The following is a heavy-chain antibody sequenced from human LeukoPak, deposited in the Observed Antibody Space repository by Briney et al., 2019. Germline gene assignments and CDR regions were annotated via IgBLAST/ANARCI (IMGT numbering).Heavy chain of an antibody. CDR3: ARDSLNQVRTATFGDDNYGMDV. Sequence: GGSLRLSCAASGFTFSSYGMHWVRQAPGKGLEWVAGIWYDGSNKYYADSVKGRFTISRDNSKNTLYLPMNSLRAEDTAVYYCARDSLNQVRTATFGDDNYGMDVWGQGTTVTVSS. J-gene: IGHJ6*02. CDR2: IWYDGSNK. V-gene: IGHV3-33*01. CDR1: GFTFSSYG. D-gene: IGHD3-10*01.